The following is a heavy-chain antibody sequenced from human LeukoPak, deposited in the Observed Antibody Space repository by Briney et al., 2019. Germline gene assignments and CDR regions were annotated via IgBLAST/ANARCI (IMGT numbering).Heavy chain of an antibody. CDR3: TKEAVDYDILTGYYTTGYFDY. Sequence: PGGSLRLSCAASGFTFSSYAMSSVRQAPGKGLEWVSGISGIGGNTYCADSMKGRFTISRDNSKNTLYLQMSSLRAEDTAVYDCTKEAVDYDILTGYYTTGYFDYWGQGTLVTVSS. CDR1: GFTFSSYA. D-gene: IGHD3-9*01. CDR2: ISGIGGNT. J-gene: IGHJ4*02. V-gene: IGHV3-23*01.